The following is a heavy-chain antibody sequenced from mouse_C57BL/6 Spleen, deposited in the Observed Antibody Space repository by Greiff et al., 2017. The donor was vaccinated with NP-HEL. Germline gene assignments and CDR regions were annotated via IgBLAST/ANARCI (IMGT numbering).Heavy chain of an antibody. V-gene: IGHV5-17*01. CDR3: AKSYYYCSSLLSFDY. Sequence: EVQLVESGGGLVKPGGSLKLSCAASGFTFSDYGMHWVRQAPEKGLEWVAYISSGSSTIYYVDTVKGRFTISRANAKTTLFLQMTILRSEDTAMYYCAKSYYYCSSLLSFDYWGQGTTLTVSS. CDR2: ISSGSSTI. D-gene: IGHD1-1*01. J-gene: IGHJ2*01. CDR1: GFTFSDYG.